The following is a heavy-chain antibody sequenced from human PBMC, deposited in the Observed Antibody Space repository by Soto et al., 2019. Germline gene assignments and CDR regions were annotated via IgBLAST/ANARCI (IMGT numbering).Heavy chain of an antibody. V-gene: IGHV3-48*01. CDR1: GFTFSSYS. Sequence: EGSLRLSCAASGFTFSSYSMNWVRQAPGKGLEWVSYISSSSSTIYYADSVKGRFTISRDNAKNSLYPQMNSLRAEDTAVYYCARGAYLNWFDPWGQGTLVTVSS. CDR3: ARGAYLNWFDP. CDR2: ISSSSSTI. J-gene: IGHJ5*02.